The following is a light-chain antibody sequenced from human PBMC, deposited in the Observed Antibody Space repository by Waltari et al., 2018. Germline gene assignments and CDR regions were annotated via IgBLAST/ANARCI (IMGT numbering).Light chain of an antibody. Sequence: QSVLTQPPSASGTPGQRVTISCSGSSSNIGHNYVYWYQQLPGTAPNLLSYRKTQRPAGVPDRFSCSKSVTSASLAISGLRSEDEADYYCAAWDDSLSGVVFGGGTKLTVL. CDR1: SSNIGHNY. CDR2: RKT. J-gene: IGLJ2*01. CDR3: AAWDDSLSGVV. V-gene: IGLV1-47*01.